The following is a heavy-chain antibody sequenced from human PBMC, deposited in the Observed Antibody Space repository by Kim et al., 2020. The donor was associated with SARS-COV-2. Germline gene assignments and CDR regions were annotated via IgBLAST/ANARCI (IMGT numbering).Heavy chain of an antibody. CDR3: ARRVRQEDGSGRRGYFDY. CDR2: IYYSGST. J-gene: IGHJ4*02. D-gene: IGHD3-10*01. CDR1: GGSVSSGSYY. Sequence: SETLSLTCTVSGGSVSSGSYYWSWIRQPPGKGLEWIGYIYYSGSTNYNPSLKSRVTISVDTSKNQFSLKLSSVTAADTAVYYCARRVRQEDGSGRRGYFDYWGQGTLVTVSS. V-gene: IGHV4-61*01.